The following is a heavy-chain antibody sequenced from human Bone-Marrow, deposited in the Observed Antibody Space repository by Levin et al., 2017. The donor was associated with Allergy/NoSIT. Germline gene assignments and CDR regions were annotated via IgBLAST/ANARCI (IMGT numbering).Heavy chain of an antibody. D-gene: IGHD2-2*01. CDR3: ARKIVVVPAADPFDP. Sequence: GGSLRLSCAASGFSISDYWMHWVRQAPGKGLVWVSRIKSDGTITTYADSVKGRFTISRAHAKNTLYLQMNSLRAEDTAVYYCARKIVVVPAADPFDPWGQGTLVTVSS. CDR1: GFSISDYW. J-gene: IGHJ5*02. CDR2: IKSDGTIT. V-gene: IGHV3-74*01.